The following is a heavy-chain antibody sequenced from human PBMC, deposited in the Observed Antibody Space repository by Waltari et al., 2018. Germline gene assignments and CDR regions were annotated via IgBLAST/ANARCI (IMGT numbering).Heavy chain of an antibody. J-gene: IGHJ4*02. D-gene: IGHD3-10*01. CDR3: ARVRHYGFGEFLFDY. CDR2: INHSGST. CDR1: GGSFSGYY. V-gene: IGHV4-34*01. Sequence: QVQLQQWGAGLLKPSENLSLTCAVYGGSFSGYYWSWIRQPPGKGLEWIGEINHSGSTNYNPSLKSRVTISVDTSKNQFSLKLSSVTAADTAVYYCARVRHYGFGEFLFDYWGQGTLVTVSS.